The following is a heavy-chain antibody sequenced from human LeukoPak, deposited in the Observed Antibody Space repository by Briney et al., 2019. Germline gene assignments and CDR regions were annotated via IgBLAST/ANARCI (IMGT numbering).Heavy chain of an antibody. CDR1: GFTLSSYG. D-gene: IGHD3-16*01. J-gene: IGHJ6*02. CDR3: ARDMTYYYGMDI. CDR2: ISYDGSQK. V-gene: IGHV3-30*03. Sequence: GGSLRLSCVASGFTLSSYGMHWVRQAPGKGLEWVALISYDGSQKYYADSVKGRFTVSRDNSKSLLYLQMDSLRAEDTAVYYCARDMTYYYGMDIWGQGTTVTVSS.